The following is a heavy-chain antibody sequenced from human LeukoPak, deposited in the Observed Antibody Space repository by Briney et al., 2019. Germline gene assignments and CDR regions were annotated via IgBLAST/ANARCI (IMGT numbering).Heavy chain of an antibody. CDR1: GGSISSSSYY. V-gene: IGHV4-39*07. CDR2: IYYSGST. D-gene: IGHD1-1*01. CDR3: ARVARNDLTLFDP. Sequence: PSETLSLTCTVSGGSISSSSYYWGWIPQPPGKGLEWIGSIYYSGSTYYNPSLKSRVTISVDTSKNQFSLKLSSVTAADTAVYYCARVARNDLTLFDPWGQGTLVTVSS. J-gene: IGHJ5*02.